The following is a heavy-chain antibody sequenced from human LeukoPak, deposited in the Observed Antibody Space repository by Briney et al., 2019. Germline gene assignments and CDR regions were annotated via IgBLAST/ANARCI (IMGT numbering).Heavy chain of an antibody. CDR3: ARARRVAVRGLYFDF. J-gene: IGHJ4*02. CDR1: GDSITNYY. CDR2: IHHSGSA. V-gene: IGHV4-59*01. Sequence: SQTLSLTCTVSGDSITNYYWSWIRHSPGKGLESIGFIHHSGSANYNPSLKSRVTMPVDTSKNQFSLKMSSVTAADTAVYHCARARRVAVRGLYFDFWGQGALVTVSS. D-gene: IGHD3-10*02.